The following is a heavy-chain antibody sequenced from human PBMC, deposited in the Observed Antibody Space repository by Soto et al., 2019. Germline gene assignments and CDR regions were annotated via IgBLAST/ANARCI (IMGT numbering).Heavy chain of an antibody. Sequence: SATLSLTCTVSGGSISGYYWSWIRQPPGKGLEWIVYIYYSGSTNYNPSLKSRVTISVDTSKNQFSLKLSSVTAADTAVYYCARDSPVTTWYGSGNYGYGMDVWGQGTTVTVS. CDR2: IYYSGST. J-gene: IGHJ6*02. CDR3: ARDSPVTTWYGSGNYGYGMDV. V-gene: IGHV4-59*01. D-gene: IGHD3-10*01. CDR1: GGSISGYY.